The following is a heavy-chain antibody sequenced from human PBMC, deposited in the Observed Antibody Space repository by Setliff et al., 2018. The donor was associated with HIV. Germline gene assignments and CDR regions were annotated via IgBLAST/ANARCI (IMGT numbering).Heavy chain of an antibody. CDR1: GFTFSSYS. D-gene: IGHD1-26*01. Sequence: PGGSLRLSCAASGFTFSSYSMNWVRQVPGKGLEWVSSISSSSSYIYYADSVKGRFTISRDNAKNSLYLQMNSLRAEDTAVYYCARGTVGATFLHNDYWGQGTLVTVSS. CDR3: ARGTVGATFLHNDY. V-gene: IGHV3-21*01. CDR2: ISSSSSYI. J-gene: IGHJ4*02.